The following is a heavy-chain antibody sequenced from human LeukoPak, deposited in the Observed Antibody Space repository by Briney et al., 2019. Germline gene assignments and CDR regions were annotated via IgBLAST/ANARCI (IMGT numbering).Heavy chain of an antibody. D-gene: IGHD1-1*01. CDR3: ARGPPRGKYSYMDV. Sequence: PGGSLRLSCAASGFTFSSFDMHWVRQPTGQALEWVSTIGTASDTSYPGSVEGRFTLSRDNAKNSLYLQMNSLTTGDTAVCYCARGPPRGKYSYMDVWAKGPRSPSP. CDR1: GFTFSSFD. V-gene: IGHV3-13*01. J-gene: IGHJ6*03. CDR2: IGTASDT.